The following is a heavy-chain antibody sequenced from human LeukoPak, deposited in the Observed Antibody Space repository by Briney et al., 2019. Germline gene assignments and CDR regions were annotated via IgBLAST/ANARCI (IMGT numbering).Heavy chain of an antibody. D-gene: IGHD3-22*01. V-gene: IGHV3-48*03. CDR1: GFTFSSYE. J-gene: IGHJ3*02. CDR2: ISSSGSTI. CDR3: ARTRGTMIVVVNDAFDI. Sequence: GGSLRLSCAASGFTFSSYEMNWVRQAPGKGLEWVSYISSSGSTIYYADSVKGRFTISRDNAKNSLYLQMNSLRAEDTAVYYCARTRGTMIVVVNDAFDIWGQGTMVTVSS.